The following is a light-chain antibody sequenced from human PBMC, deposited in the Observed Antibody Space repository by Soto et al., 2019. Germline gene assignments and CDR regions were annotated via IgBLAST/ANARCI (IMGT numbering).Light chain of an antibody. Sequence: QSALTQPASVSGSPGQSITISCTGTSSDVGSYNLVSWYQQHPGKAPKLMIYEGSKRPAGVSNRFSGSKSGNTASLTISGLQAEDEADYYRCSYAGSSTWVFGTGTKVTVL. CDR3: CSYAGSSTWV. V-gene: IGLV2-23*01. J-gene: IGLJ1*01. CDR2: EGS. CDR1: SSDVGSYNL.